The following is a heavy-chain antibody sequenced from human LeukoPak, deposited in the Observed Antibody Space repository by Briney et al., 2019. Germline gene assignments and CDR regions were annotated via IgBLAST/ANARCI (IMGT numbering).Heavy chain of an antibody. D-gene: IGHD6-13*01. Sequence: SETLSLTCAVSGGSISSGGYSWNWIRQPPGKGLEWIGYIYHNKSTYYNPSLKSRVTISIDRSKNQFSLKLSSVTAADTAVYYCATHSSRPLWYFDLWGRGTLVTVSS. CDR1: GGSISSGGYS. CDR3: ATHSSRPLWYFDL. CDR2: IYHNKST. J-gene: IGHJ2*01. V-gene: IGHV4-30-2*01.